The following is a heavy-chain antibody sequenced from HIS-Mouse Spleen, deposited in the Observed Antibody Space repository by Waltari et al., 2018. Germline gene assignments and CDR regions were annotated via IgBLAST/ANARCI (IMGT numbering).Heavy chain of an antibody. Sequence: QVQLVQSGAEVKKPGSSVKVSCKASGGTFSSYAISWVRQAHGQGLEWMGRIIPILGIANYAQKFQGRVTITADKSTSTAYMELSSLRSEDTAVYYCAREGGYYDSSGFDAFDIWGQGTMVTVSS. D-gene: IGHD3-22*01. J-gene: IGHJ3*02. V-gene: IGHV1-69*04. CDR2: IIPILGIA. CDR3: AREGGYYDSSGFDAFDI. CDR1: GGTFSSYA.